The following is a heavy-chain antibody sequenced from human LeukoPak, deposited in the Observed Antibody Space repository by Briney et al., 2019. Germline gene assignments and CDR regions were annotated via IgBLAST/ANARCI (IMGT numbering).Heavy chain of an antibody. CDR3: ASMPSTEIYYFYYMDV. CDR1: RFTFSSYT. V-gene: IGHV3-23*01. J-gene: IGHJ6*03. D-gene: IGHD2-2*01. CDR2: ISANGVST. Sequence: RPGGSLRLSCADSRFTFSSYTMNWVRQAPGKGLEWVSGISANGVSTYYADSVKGRFTISRDNSKNTLFLHVDRLGTEDTAVYYCASMPSTEIYYFYYMDVWGKGTTVTVSS.